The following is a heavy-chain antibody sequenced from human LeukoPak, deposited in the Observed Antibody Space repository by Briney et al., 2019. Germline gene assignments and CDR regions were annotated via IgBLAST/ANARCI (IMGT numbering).Heavy chain of an antibody. J-gene: IGHJ4*02. CDR2: IYSGGNT. D-gene: IGHD7-27*01. CDR1: GFTVSSNS. CDR3: AKDLNWGWDY. V-gene: IGHV3-53*05. Sequence: GGSLRLSCTVSGFTVSSNSMSWVRQAPGKGLEWVSFIYSGGNTHYSDSVKGRFTISRDISRNTVYLQMNSLRPEDTAVYYCAKDLNWGWDYWGQGTLVTVSS.